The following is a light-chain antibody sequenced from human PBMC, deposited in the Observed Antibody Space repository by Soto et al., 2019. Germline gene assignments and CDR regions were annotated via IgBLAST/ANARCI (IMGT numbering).Light chain of an antibody. CDR1: QSVSSSY. Sequence: EIVLTQSPGTLSLSPGERATLSCRASQSVSSSYLAWYQQKPGQAPRLLIYGASSRATGIPDRFSGSGSGTDFTLTISRLQAEDFAVYCCQQYGSPQSFGQGTKVEIK. V-gene: IGKV3-20*01. J-gene: IGKJ1*01. CDR2: GAS. CDR3: QQYGSPQS.